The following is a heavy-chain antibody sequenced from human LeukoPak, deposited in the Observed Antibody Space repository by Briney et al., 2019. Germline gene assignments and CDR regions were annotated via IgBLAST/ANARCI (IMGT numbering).Heavy chain of an antibody. Sequence: KTGGSLRLSCAASGFTFSTYAMSWVRQAPGKGLEWVSAISGRGVSTSYADSVRGRLTISRDNSKNTLYLQMNSLRAEDTAVYYCAKSPYGSGAHWFDPWGQGTLVTVSS. CDR1: GFTFSTYA. J-gene: IGHJ5*02. V-gene: IGHV3-23*01. CDR3: AKSPYGSGAHWFDP. D-gene: IGHD3-10*01. CDR2: ISGRGVST.